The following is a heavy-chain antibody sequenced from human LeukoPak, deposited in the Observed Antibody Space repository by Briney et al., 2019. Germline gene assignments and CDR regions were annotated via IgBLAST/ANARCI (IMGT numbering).Heavy chain of an antibody. CDR2: IYNSGST. D-gene: IGHD2-15*01. CDR1: GGPISSYY. J-gene: IGHJ4*02. V-gene: IGHV4-59*01. CDR3: ARDTGYCSGGTCYHNFFDY. Sequence: SETLSLTCTVSGGPISSYYWSWIRQSPEKGLEWIGYIYNSGSTKYNPSLKSRVTISIDTSKNQFSLKLSSVTAADMAVYYCARDTGYCSGGTCYHNFFDYWGQGTLVTVSS.